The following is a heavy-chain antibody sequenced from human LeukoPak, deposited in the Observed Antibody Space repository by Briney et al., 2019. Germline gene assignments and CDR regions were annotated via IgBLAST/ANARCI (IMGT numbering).Heavy chain of an antibody. V-gene: IGHV4-34*01. Sequence: RASETLPLTCAVYGGSFSGYYWSWIRQPPGKGLEWIGEINHSGSTNYNPSLKSRVTISVDTSKNQFSLKLSSVTAADTAVYYCAGGLRGGYYGSGSYYNGRGWFDPWGQGTLVTVSS. CDR1: GGSFSGYY. J-gene: IGHJ5*02. CDR2: INHSGST. D-gene: IGHD3-10*01. CDR3: AGGLRGGYYGSGSYYNGRGWFDP.